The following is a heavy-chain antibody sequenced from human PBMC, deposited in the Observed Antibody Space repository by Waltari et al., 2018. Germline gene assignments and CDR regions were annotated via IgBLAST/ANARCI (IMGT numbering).Heavy chain of an antibody. CDR2: IWYDGSNK. CDR1: GFTFSSYG. Sequence: QVQLVESGGGVVQPGRSLRLSCAASGFTFSSYGMHWVRQAPGKGLEWVAVIWYDGSNKYYVDSVKGRFTISRDNSKNTLYLQMNSLTANDTAVYFCARMKGHTVTDYYYYGLDVWGQVTTVTVS. D-gene: IGHD4-4*01. V-gene: IGHV3-33*01. J-gene: IGHJ6*02. CDR3: ARMKGHTVTDYYYYGLDV.